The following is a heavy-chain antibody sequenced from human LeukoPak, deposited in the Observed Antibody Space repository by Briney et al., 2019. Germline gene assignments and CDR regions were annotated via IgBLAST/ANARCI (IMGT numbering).Heavy chain of an antibody. CDR1: GFTLSSYG. V-gene: IGHV3-33*01. CDR3: AREGSPYNCNSYNWFDP. J-gene: IGHJ5*02. Sequence: GGSLRLSCAASGFTLSSYGMHWVRQAPGKGLEWVAVIWYDGSNKYYADSVKGRFTISRDNSKSTLYLQMNSLRAEDTAVYYCAREGSPYNCNSYNWFDPWGQGTLVTVSS. D-gene: IGHD1-7*01. CDR2: IWYDGSNK.